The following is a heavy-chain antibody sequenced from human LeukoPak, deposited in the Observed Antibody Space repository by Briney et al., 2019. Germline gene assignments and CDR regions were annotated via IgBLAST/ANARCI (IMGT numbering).Heavy chain of an antibody. Sequence: GGSLRLSCAASGFTFSSYAMSWVRQAPGKGLEWVSAISGSGGSTYYADSVKGRFTISRDNSKNTLYLQMNSLRAEDPAVYYCAKGKYSSGWSPFDYWGQGTLVTVSS. J-gene: IGHJ4*02. CDR3: AKGKYSSGWSPFDY. V-gene: IGHV3-23*01. D-gene: IGHD6-19*01. CDR1: GFTFSSYA. CDR2: ISGSGGST.